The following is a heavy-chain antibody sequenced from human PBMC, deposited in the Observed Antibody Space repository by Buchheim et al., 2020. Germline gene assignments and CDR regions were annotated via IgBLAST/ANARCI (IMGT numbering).Heavy chain of an antibody. V-gene: IGHV3-7*01. CDR2: IKQDGSET. CDR3: AGDIVATYYYYYGMDV. Sequence: EVQLVESGGGLVQPGGSLRLSCAASGFTFSSYWMSWVRQAPGKGLEWVANIKQDGSETYYVDSVKGRFTISRDNAKNSLYLQMNGLRAEETAVYYCAGDIVATYYYYYGMDVWGQGTT. D-gene: IGHD5-12*01. J-gene: IGHJ6*02. CDR1: GFTFSSYW.